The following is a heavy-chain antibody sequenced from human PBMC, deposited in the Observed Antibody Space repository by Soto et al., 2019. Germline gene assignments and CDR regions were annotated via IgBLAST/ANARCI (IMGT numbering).Heavy chain of an antibody. CDR1: GGSISSGDYY. CDR2: IYYSGST. D-gene: IGHD3-10*01. V-gene: IGHV4-30-4*01. Sequence: TSETLSLTCTVSGGSISSGDYYWSWIRQPPGKGLEWIGYIYYSGSTYYNPSLKSRVTISVDTSKNQFSLKLSSVTAADTAVYYCARVGGGYYYYGMDVWGHGTPVTVSS. CDR3: ARVGGGYYYYGMDV. J-gene: IGHJ6*02.